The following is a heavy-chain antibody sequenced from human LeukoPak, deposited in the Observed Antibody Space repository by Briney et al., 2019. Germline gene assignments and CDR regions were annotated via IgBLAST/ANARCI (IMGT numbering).Heavy chain of an antibody. V-gene: IGHV3-21*01. D-gene: IGHD3-10*01. CDR2: ISSSSSYI. CDR1: GFTLSSYS. Sequence: GGSLRLSCAASGFTLSSYSMNWVRQAPGKGLEWVSSISSSSSYIYYADSVKGRFTISRSNATKSLYLQKNSLRAEDTAVYYCARDLRFGELFNYYYYMDVWGKGTTVSVSS. J-gene: IGHJ6*03. CDR3: ARDLRFGELFNYYYYMDV.